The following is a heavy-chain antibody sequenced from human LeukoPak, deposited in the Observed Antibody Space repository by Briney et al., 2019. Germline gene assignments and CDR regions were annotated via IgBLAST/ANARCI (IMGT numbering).Heavy chain of an antibody. Sequence: GRSLRLSCAASGFTFHNYDMNWVRQAPGKGLEWVSSISSSNTYIYYADSVKGRFTISRDNAKSSLYLQMNSLRAEDTAVYYCARDPPGMVAIYHYWGQGTLVTVSS. J-gene: IGHJ4*02. V-gene: IGHV3-21*01. CDR2: ISSSNTYI. D-gene: IGHD5-12*01. CDR1: GFTFHNYD. CDR3: ARDPPGMVAIYHY.